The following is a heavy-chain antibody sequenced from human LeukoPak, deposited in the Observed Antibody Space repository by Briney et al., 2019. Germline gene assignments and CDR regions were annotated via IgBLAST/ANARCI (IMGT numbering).Heavy chain of an antibody. V-gene: IGHV4-39*01. CDR2: IYYSGST. J-gene: IGHJ4*02. Sequence: SETLSLTCTVSGGSISSSSYYWGWIRQPPGKGLEWIGSIYYSGSTYYNPSLKSRVTISVDTSKNQFSLKLSSVTAADTAVYYCARGPPPGPWGQGTLVTVSS. CDR1: GGSISSSSYY. CDR3: ARGPPPGP.